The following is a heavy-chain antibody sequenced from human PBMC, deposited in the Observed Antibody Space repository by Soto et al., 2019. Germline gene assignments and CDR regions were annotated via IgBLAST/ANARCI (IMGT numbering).Heavy chain of an antibody. CDR1: GGTLSSNA. D-gene: IGHD4-4*01. J-gene: IGHJ5*02. V-gene: IGHV1-69*13. CDR2: IIPIFGTA. Sequence: SVKVSCKDSGGTLSSNAISWVRQAQGQGLEWMGGIIPIFGTANYAQKFQGRVTITADESTSTAYMELSSLRSEDTAVYYCARCIRPDYRPGQLNLFDPWGQGTLVTVSS. CDR3: ARCIRPDYRPGQLNLFDP.